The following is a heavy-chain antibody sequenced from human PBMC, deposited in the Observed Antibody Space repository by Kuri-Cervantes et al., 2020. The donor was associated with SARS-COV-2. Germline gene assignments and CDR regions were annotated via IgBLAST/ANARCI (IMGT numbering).Heavy chain of an antibody. CDR3: ARERYYSGHYGMDV. CDR1: GFTFSDDS. Sequence: GESLKISCAASGFTFSDDSMNWVRQAPGKGLEWVSYIGSSSIIYYADSMKGRFTISRDNAKNSLSLQMNSLRAEDTAVYYCARERYYSGHYGMDVWGQGTTVTVSS. D-gene: IGHD3-10*01. J-gene: IGHJ6*02. V-gene: IGHV3-48*01. CDR2: IGSSSII.